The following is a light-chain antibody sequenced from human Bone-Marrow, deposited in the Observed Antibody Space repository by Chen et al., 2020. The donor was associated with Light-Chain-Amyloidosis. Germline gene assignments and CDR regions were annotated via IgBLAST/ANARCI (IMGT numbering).Light chain of an antibody. J-gene: IGKJ5*01. Sequence: EVVLTQSPATLSLSPGDRATLSCRASQSVNRYLAWYQQRPGQAPRLFVFDASDRATGVPARFSGSGAGTDFSLTISSLESEDFAVYYCQQYGDRPPITFGQGTRLEIK. CDR1: QSVNRY. V-gene: IGKV3-11*01. CDR2: DAS. CDR3: QQYGDRPPIT.